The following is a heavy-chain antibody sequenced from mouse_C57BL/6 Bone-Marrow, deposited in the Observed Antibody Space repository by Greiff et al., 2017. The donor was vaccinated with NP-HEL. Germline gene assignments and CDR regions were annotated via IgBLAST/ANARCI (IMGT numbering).Heavy chain of an antibody. CDR3: ARQILYYYGSSYGYFDV. J-gene: IGHJ1*03. V-gene: IGHV1-62-2*01. CDR2: FYPGSGSI. D-gene: IGHD1-1*01. Sequence: QVQLQQSGAELVKPGASVKLSCKASGYTFTEYTIHWVKQRSGQGLEWIGWFYPGSGSIKYNEKFKDKATLTADKSSSTGYMELSRLTSEDSAVYFCARQILYYYGSSYGYFDVWGTGTTVTVSS. CDR1: GYTFTEYT.